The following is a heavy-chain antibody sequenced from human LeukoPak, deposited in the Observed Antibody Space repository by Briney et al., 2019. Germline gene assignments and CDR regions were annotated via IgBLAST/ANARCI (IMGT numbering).Heavy chain of an antibody. CDR1: GYAFIGHY. V-gene: IGHV1-46*01. CDR3: ARVGSRGESGWFDP. D-gene: IGHD1-26*01. J-gene: IGHJ5*02. CDR2: INPSGGGT. Sequence: ASVKVSCKASGYAFIGHYIHWVRQAPGQGLEWMGIINPSGGGTTYAQNFQGRVTLTRDTSTTTVFMELSSLRSQDTAVYYCARVGSRGESGWFDPWGQGTLVTVSS.